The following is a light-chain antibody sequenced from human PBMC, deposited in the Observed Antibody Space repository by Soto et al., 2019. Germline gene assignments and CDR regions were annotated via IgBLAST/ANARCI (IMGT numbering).Light chain of an antibody. CDR3: LQDNSYPLT. V-gene: IGKV1-6*01. CDR1: QGIRNA. Sequence: IQMTQSPSSLSASVGDRVTITCRASQGIRNALAWYQQKPGKAPNLLIYATSSLQGGVPSRFSGSGSGTDFTLTISSLQPEDFATYYCLQDNSYPLTFGGGTKVDIK. J-gene: IGKJ4*01. CDR2: ATS.